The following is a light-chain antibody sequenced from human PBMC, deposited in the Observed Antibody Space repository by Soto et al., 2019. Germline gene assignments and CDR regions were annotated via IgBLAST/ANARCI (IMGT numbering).Light chain of an antibody. Sequence: EIVMTPSPATLSVSPGERATLSCRASQSIDSNLACYQLKPGQAPRLLISGESTRATGIPVRFSGSGSSTDFTLTISSLQSEDFAVYFCQQYSNWPLITFGQGTRLEIK. CDR2: GES. CDR3: QQYSNWPLIT. J-gene: IGKJ5*01. CDR1: QSIDSN. V-gene: IGKV3-15*01.